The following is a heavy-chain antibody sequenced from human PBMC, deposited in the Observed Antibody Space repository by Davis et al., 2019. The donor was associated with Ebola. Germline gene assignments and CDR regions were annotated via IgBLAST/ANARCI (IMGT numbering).Heavy chain of an antibody. Sequence: GGSLRLSCAASGFTFRSYAMHWVRQAPGKGLEWVAVISYDGSNKYYADSVKGRFTISRDNSKNTLYLQMNSLRAEDTAVYYCVKTRSNWWNDALEIWGRGTMVIVSS. J-gene: IGHJ3*02. D-gene: IGHD2-8*02. CDR2: ISYDGSNK. CDR1: GFTFRSYA. CDR3: VKTRSNWWNDALEI. V-gene: IGHV3-30*04.